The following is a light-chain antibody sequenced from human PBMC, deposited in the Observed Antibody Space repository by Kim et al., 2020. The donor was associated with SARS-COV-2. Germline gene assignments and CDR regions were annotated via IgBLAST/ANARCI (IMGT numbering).Light chain of an antibody. Sequence: GTTVTISCPRSSGSIASNYVQWYQQRPGSAPTTVIYEDNQRPSGVPDRFSGSIDSSSNSASLTISGLKTEDEADYYCQSYDSSNRVFGGGTQLTVL. V-gene: IGLV6-57*03. CDR3: QSYDSSNRV. CDR2: EDN. CDR1: SGSIASNY. J-gene: IGLJ3*02.